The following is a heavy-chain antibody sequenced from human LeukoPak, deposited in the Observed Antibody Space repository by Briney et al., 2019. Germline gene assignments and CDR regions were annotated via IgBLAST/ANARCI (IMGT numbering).Heavy chain of an antibody. CDR2: IKQDGNEK. D-gene: IGHD3-10*01. J-gene: IGHJ4*02. V-gene: IGHV3-7*01. Sequence: GGSLRLSCAASGFTFSNYWMSWVRQAPGKGLEWVANIKQDGNEKYYVDSVKGRFTISRDNAKNSLYLQMNSLRAEDTAVYYCARGPRFNDYWGQGTLVTVSS. CDR1: GFTFSNYW. CDR3: ARGPRFNDY.